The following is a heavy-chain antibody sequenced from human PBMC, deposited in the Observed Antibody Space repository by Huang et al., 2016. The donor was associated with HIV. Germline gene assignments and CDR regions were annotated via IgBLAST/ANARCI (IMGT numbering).Heavy chain of an antibody. J-gene: IGHJ5*02. V-gene: IGHV4-39*01. CDR3: ARLVKSKLHSGTRSWFDP. CDR2: IYSRGST. D-gene: IGHD3-10*01. Sequence: QLQLQESGPGLVKPSETLSLTCTLSGASISSSDHYWAWIRQPPGKGLECIGSIYSRGSTYYNPSLKCRVTITVDTSKSQFSRRLSSVTAADTAFYHCARLVKSKLHSGTRSWFDPWGQGTLVTVSS. CDR1: GASISSSDHY.